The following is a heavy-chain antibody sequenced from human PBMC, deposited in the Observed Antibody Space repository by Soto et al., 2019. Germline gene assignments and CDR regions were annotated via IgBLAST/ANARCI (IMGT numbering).Heavy chain of an antibody. CDR3: ARGYHYGSGSYYFDY. Sequence: GGSLRLSCAASGFTFSSYSMNWVHQAPGKGLEWVSYISSSSSTIYYADSVKGRFTISRDNAKNSLYLQMNSLRDEDTAVYYCARGYHYGSGSYYFDYWGQGTLVTVSS. J-gene: IGHJ4*02. V-gene: IGHV3-48*02. CDR2: ISSSSSTI. D-gene: IGHD3-10*01. CDR1: GFTFSSYS.